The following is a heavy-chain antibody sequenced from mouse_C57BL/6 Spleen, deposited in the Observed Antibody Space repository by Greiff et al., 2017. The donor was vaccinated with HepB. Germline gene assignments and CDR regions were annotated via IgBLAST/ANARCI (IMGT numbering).Heavy chain of an antibody. Sequence: VKLQESGAELVKPGASVKMSCKASGYTFTTYPIEWMKQNHGKSLEWIGNFHPYNDDTKYNEKFKGKATLTVEKSSSTVYLELSRLTSDDSAVYYCARGGNYLDYFDYWGQGTTLTVSS. CDR2: FHPYNDDT. J-gene: IGHJ2*01. V-gene: IGHV1-47*01. CDR3: ARGGNYLDYFDY. D-gene: IGHD2-1*01. CDR1: GYTFTTYP.